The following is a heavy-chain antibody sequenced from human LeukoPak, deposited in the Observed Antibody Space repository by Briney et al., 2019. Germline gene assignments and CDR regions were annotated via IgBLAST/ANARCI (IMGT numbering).Heavy chain of an antibody. V-gene: IGHV4-59*12. Sequence: SETLSLTCTVSGDSISSYYWSWIRQPPGKGLEWIGYIYYSGSTNYNPSLQSRVTISVDTSKNQFSLKLSSVTAADTAVYYCARTTYYYDSSGYFSYYFDYWGQGTLVTVSS. CDR2: IYYSGST. CDR1: GDSISSYY. J-gene: IGHJ4*02. D-gene: IGHD3-22*01. CDR3: ARTTYYYDSSGYFSYYFDY.